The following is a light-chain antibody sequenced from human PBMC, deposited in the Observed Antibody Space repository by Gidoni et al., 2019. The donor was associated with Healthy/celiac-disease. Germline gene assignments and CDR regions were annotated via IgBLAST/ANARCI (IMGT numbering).Light chain of an antibody. CDR2: DAS. J-gene: IGKJ1*01. CDR3: QQRSNWPWT. Sequence: EIVLTQSPATLSLSPGERATLSCRASQSVSSYLAWYQQKPGQAPRLLIYDASNRATGIPARFRGSGSGPDFTLTISSLEPEDFAVYYCQQRSNWPWTFGQGTKVEIK. CDR1: QSVSSY. V-gene: IGKV3-11*01.